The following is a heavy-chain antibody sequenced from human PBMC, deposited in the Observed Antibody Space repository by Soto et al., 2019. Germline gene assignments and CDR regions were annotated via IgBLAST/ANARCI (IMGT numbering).Heavy chain of an antibody. V-gene: IGHV1-69*06. Sequence: SVKVSCKASGGTFNSYGISWVRQAPGQGLDWMGVIIPLYGTVNYAQKFQGRVSITADKSTSTAYMDLSSLRSEDTAVYYCAXEIFGVIISGGRDAFDIWGQGTMVTVSS. J-gene: IGHJ3*02. CDR3: AXEIFGVIISGGRDAFDI. D-gene: IGHD3-3*01. CDR1: GGTFNSYG. CDR2: IIPLYGTV.